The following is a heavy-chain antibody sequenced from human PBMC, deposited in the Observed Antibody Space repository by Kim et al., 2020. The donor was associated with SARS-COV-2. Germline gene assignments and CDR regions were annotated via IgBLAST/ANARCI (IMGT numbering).Heavy chain of an antibody. CDR3: AKDLTGYYYDSSGYYPSDY. Sequence: GGSLRLSCAASGFTFSSYAMSWVRQAPGKGLEWVSAISGSGGSTYYADSVKGRFTISRDNSKNTLYLQMNSLRAEDTAVYYCAKDLTGYYYDSSGYYPSDYWGQGTLVTVSS. D-gene: IGHD3-22*01. CDR1: GFTFSSYA. V-gene: IGHV3-23*01. CDR2: ISGSGGST. J-gene: IGHJ4*02.